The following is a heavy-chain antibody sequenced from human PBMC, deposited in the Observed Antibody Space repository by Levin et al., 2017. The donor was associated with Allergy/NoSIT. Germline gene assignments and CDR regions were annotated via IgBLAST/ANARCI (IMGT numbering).Heavy chain of an antibody. CDR2: IWYDGSNK. J-gene: IGHJ4*02. CDR3: ARDVAYYDSSGLFDY. V-gene: IGHV3-33*01. D-gene: IGHD3-22*01. Sequence: GGSLRLSCAASGFTFSSYGMHWVRQAPGKGLEWVAVIWYDGSNKYYADSVKGRFTISRDNSKTTLYLQMNSLRAEDTAVYYCARDVAYYDSSGLFDYWGQGTLVTVSS. CDR1: GFTFSSYG.